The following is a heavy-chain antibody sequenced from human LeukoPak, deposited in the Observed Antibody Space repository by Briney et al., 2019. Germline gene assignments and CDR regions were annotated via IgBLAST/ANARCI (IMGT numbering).Heavy chain of an antibody. CDR3: AIVTYYYDSSGYLDY. CDR2: ISAYNGNT. J-gene: IGHJ4*02. D-gene: IGHD3-22*01. CDR1: GYTFTSYG. V-gene: IGHV1-18*01. Sequence: ASVKVSCKVSGYTFTSYGISWVRQAPGQGLEWMGWISAYNGNTNYAQKLQGRVTMTTDTSTSTAYMELRSLRSDDTDVYYCAIVTYYYDSSGYLDYWGQGTLVTVSS.